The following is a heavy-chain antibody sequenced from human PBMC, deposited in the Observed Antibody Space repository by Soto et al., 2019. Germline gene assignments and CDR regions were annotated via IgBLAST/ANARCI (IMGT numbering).Heavy chain of an antibody. J-gene: IGHJ3*02. D-gene: IGHD3-10*01. CDR2: ISGSGGST. CDR1: GFTFSSYA. CDR3: AKTKKSHKYYYGSGSPDDAFDI. Sequence: GGSLRLSCAASGFTFSSYAMSWVRQAPGKGLEWVSAISGSGGSTYYADSVKGRFTISRDNSKNTLYLQMNSLRAEDTAVYYCAKTKKSHKYYYGSGSPDDAFDIWGQGTMVTVSS. V-gene: IGHV3-23*01.